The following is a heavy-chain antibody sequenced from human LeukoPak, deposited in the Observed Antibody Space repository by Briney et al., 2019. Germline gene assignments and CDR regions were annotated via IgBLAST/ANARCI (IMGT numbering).Heavy chain of an antibody. V-gene: IGHV3-30-3*01. CDR1: GFTFSSYA. D-gene: IGHD6-19*01. Sequence: GGSLRLSCAASGFTFSSYAMHWVRQAPGKGLEWVAVISYDGSNKYYADSVKGRFTISRDNSKNTLYLQMNSLRAEDTAVYYCAREAVAGPQVGYFDYWGQGTLVTVSS. J-gene: IGHJ4*02. CDR3: AREAVAGPQVGYFDY. CDR2: ISYDGSNK.